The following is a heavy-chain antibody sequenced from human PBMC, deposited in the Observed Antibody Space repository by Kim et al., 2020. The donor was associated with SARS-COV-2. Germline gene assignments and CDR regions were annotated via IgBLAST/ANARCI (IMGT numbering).Heavy chain of an antibody. D-gene: IGHD1-26*01. CDR1: GFTVSAYA. CDR2: VVVGGRSA. Sequence: GGSLRLSCAASGFTVSAYAMSWVRQVSGKWLDWVSSVVVGGRSAYYADSVKGRFTISRDNSKNILYLQMNSLRAEDTAIYYCAKVRAGAYGMDVWGQGTAVTVSS. J-gene: IGHJ6*02. CDR3: AKVRAGAYGMDV. V-gene: IGHV3-23*01.